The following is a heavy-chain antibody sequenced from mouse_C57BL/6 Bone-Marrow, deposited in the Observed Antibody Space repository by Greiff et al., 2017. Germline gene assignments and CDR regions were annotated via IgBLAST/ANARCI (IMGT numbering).Heavy chain of an antibody. CDR2: IDPSDSYT. Sequence: QVQLQQPGAELVMPGASVKLSCKASGYTFTSYWMHWVKQRPGQGLEWIGEIDPSDSYTNYNQKFKGKSTLTVDKYSSTAYMQLSSLTSEDPAVYYCARSNYGYFDVWGTGTTVTVSS. V-gene: IGHV1-69*01. CDR3: ARSNYGYFDV. CDR1: GYTFTSYW. D-gene: IGHD1-1*01. J-gene: IGHJ1*03.